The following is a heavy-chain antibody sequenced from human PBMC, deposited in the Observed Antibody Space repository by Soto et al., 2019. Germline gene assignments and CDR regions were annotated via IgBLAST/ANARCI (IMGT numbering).Heavy chain of an antibody. J-gene: IGHJ4*02. CDR3: AREDSGGLDY. CDR1: GYTFTSYY. Sequence: ASVKVSCKASGYTFTSYYMHWVRQAPGQGLEWMGWFSSYNGDARYAQNLQGRVTMTTDTSTSTAYMELWSLRSDDTAVYYCAREDSGGLDYWGQGTLVTVSS. CDR2: FSSYNGDA. V-gene: IGHV1-18*01. D-gene: IGHD1-26*01.